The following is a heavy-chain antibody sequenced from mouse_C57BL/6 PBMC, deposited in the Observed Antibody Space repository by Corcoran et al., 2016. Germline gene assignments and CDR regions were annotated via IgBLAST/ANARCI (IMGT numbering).Heavy chain of an antibody. CDR1: GYTFTTYG. CDR3: ARSITTVVATDY. J-gene: IGHJ2*01. Sequence: QIQLVQSGPELKKPGETVKISCMASGYTFTTYGMSWVKQAPGKGLKWMGWINTYSGVPTYADDFKGRFAFSLETSASTAYLQINNLKNEDTATYFCARSITTVVATDYWGQGTTLTVSS. V-gene: IGHV9-3*01. CDR2: INTYSGVP. D-gene: IGHD1-1*01.